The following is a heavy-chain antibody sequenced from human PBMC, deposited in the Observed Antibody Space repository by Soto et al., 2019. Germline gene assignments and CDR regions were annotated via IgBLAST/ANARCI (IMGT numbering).Heavy chain of an antibody. D-gene: IGHD3-22*01. CDR1: GYTFTSYG. CDR3: ARELRYYDSSGYYNYGMDV. J-gene: IGHJ6*02. Sequence: GASVKVSCKASGYTFTSYGISWVRQAPGQGLEWMGWISAYNGNTNYAQKLQGRVTMTTDTSTSTAYMELRSLRSDDTAVYYCARELRYYDSSGYYNYGMDVWGQGTTVTVSS. CDR2: ISAYNGNT. V-gene: IGHV1-18*01.